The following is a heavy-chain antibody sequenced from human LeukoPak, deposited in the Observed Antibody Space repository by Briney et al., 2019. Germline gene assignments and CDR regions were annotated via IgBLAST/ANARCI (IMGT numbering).Heavy chain of an antibody. Sequence: GGSLRLSCAASGFTFSSYWMSWVRQAPGKGLEWVANIKQDGSEKYYVDSVKGRFTISRDNAKNSLYLRMNSLRAEDTAVYYCARETIAVAGNYFDYWGQGTLVTVSS. V-gene: IGHV3-7*01. J-gene: IGHJ4*02. D-gene: IGHD6-19*01. CDR2: IKQDGSEK. CDR3: ARETIAVAGNYFDY. CDR1: GFTFSSYW.